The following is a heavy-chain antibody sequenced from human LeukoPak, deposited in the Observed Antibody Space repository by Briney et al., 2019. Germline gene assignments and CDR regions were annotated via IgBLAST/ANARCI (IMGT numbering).Heavy chain of an antibody. CDR1: GGSISSGSYY. V-gene: IGHV4-61*02. CDR2: IYTSGST. J-gene: IGHJ2*01. Sequence: PSETLSLTCTVSGGSISSGSYYWSWIRQPAGKGLEWIGRIYTSGSTNYNPSLKSRVTISVDTSKNLFSLKLSSVTAADTAVYYCARDRGQWLVDWYFDLWGRGTLVTVSS. CDR3: ARDRGQWLVDWYFDL. D-gene: IGHD6-19*01.